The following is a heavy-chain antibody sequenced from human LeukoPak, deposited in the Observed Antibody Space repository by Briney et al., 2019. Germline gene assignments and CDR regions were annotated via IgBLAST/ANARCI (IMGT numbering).Heavy chain of an antibody. V-gene: IGHV3-33*08. CDR3: AKGGNPDYSLIDY. D-gene: IGHD4-11*01. Sequence: GGSLRLSCAASGFTFSSYGMHWVRQAPGKGLEWVAVIWYGGSNKYYADSVKGRFTISRDNSKNTLYLQMNSLRAEDTAVYYCAKGGNPDYSLIDYWGQGTLVTVSS. CDR2: IWYGGSNK. CDR1: GFTFSSYG. J-gene: IGHJ4*02.